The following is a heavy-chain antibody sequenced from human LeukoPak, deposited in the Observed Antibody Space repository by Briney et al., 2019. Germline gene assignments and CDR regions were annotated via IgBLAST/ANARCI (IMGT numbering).Heavy chain of an antibody. CDR1: GFTFSTYW. Sequence: GGSLRLSCAASGFTFSTYWMSWVRQAPGKGLEGVANIKEDGSEINYADSVRGRFTISRDNAKNSLYLQMKSLRAEDTAVYYCARGYTCGYWGQGTLVIVSS. V-gene: IGHV3-7*04. CDR2: IKEDGSEI. D-gene: IGHD5-18*01. J-gene: IGHJ4*02. CDR3: ARGYTCGY.